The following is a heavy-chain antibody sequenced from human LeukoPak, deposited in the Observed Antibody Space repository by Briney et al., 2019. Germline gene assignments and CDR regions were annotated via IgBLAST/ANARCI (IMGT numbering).Heavy chain of an antibody. CDR3: ARGDSSSWYENWFDP. D-gene: IGHD6-13*01. Sequence: SETLSLTCTVSGGSISSSSYYWGWIRQPPGKGLEWIGYLYYSGSTYYNPSPKSRVTISVDTSKNQFSLRLSSVTAADTAVYYCARGDSSSWYENWFDPWGQGTLVTVSS. CDR2: LYYSGST. J-gene: IGHJ5*02. CDR1: GGSISSSSYY. V-gene: IGHV4-39*01.